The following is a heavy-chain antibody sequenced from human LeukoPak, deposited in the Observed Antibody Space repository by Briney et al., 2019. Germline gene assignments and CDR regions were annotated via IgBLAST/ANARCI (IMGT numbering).Heavy chain of an antibody. CDR1: GGSINGYY. CDR3: ASFDLSSPRYFDL. V-gene: IGHV4-59*08. J-gene: IGHJ2*01. D-gene: IGHD6-13*01. Sequence: KPSETLSLTCTVSGGSINGYYWSWIRQAPGKGLEWTAYINYNGGTSYNPSLKSRVTISVDTSKNQFSLKLRSVTAADTAVYYCASFDLSSPRYFDLWGRGTLVTVSS. CDR2: INYNGGT.